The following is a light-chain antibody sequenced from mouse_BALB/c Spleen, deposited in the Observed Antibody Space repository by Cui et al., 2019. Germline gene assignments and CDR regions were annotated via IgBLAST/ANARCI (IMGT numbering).Light chain of an antibody. CDR1: QNINVW. J-gene: IGKJ5*01. CDR3: QQGQSYPLT. CDR2: KAS. V-gene: IGKV10-94*01. Sequence: EIQMNKSPSSLSASLGDTITITCHASQNINVWLSWYQQKPVNIPKLLIYKASNLHTGVPSRFSGSGSGTGFTLSISSLQPEDIATYYCQQGQSYPLTFGAGTKLELK.